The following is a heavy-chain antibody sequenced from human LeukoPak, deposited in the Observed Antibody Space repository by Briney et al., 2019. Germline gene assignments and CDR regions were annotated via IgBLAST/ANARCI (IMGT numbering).Heavy chain of an antibody. D-gene: IGHD6-13*01. CDR3: AVTVPHSSSWLDY. CDR2: IYYSGST. V-gene: IGHV4-39*02. CDR1: DGSISTDTYY. Sequence: PSETLSLTCTVSDGSISTDTYYWDWVRQPPGKGLEWVGSIYYSGSTYYSPSLKSRLTMSIDTSKGHFSLKLSSVTAADTAVYYCAVTVPHSSSWLDYWGQGTLVTASS. J-gene: IGHJ4*02.